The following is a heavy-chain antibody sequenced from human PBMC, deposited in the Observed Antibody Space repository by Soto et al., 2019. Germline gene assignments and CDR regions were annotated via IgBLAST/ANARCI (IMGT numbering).Heavy chain of an antibody. CDR2: IYYSGST. V-gene: IGHV4-59*01. Sequence: PSETLSLTCTVSGGSISSYYWSWIRQPPGKGLEWIGYIYYSGSTNYNPSLKSRVTISVDTSKNQFSLKLSSVTAADTAVYYCASNLLGYCSGGSCYIRDGIGFWGQGTLVTVSS. D-gene: IGHD2-15*01. CDR3: ASNLLGYCSGGSCYIRDGIGF. J-gene: IGHJ4*02. CDR1: GGSISSYY.